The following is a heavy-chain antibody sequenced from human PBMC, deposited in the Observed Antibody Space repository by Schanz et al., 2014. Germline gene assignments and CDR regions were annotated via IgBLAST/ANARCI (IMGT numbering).Heavy chain of an antibody. V-gene: IGHV4-59*08. CDR1: GGSISSFY. J-gene: IGHJ4*02. CDR3: ARRVVPATMGLYFDL. Sequence: QVQLQESGPGLVKPSETLSLTCTVSGGSISSFYWTWIRQPPGKGLEWIGYIYSSGIANYNPSLGGRSPLSGDPPKNRSPWGRPSGTAADTATYYCARRVVPATMGLYFDLWGQGTLVTVSS. CDR2: IYSSGIA. D-gene: IGHD2-21*01.